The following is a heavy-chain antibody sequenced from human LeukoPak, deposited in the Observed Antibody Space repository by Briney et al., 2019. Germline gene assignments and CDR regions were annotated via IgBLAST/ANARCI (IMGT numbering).Heavy chain of an antibody. CDR3: ARLASSGWSHCDY. CDR2: IYYRGST. J-gene: IGHJ4*02. D-gene: IGHD6-19*01. V-gene: IGHV4-59*08. CDR1: GGSISGYY. Sequence: SETLSLTCTVSGGSISGYYWSWIRQPPGKGPEWIGYIYYRGSTNYNPSLKSRVTISVDTSKNQFSLKMNSVTAADTAVYYCARLASSGWSHCDYWGQGTRVTVSS.